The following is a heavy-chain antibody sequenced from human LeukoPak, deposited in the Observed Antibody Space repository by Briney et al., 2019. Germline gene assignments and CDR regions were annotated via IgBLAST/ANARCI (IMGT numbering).Heavy chain of an antibody. J-gene: IGHJ4*02. Sequence: HPGGSLRLSCAASGFTFSSYAMHWVRQAPGKGLEWVAVISYGGSNKYYADSVKGRFTISRDNSKNTLYLQMNSLRVEDTAVYYCARDNSRNYFGSGSYKDWGQGTLVTVSS. CDR1: GFTFSSYA. CDR3: ARDNSRNYFGSGSYKD. CDR2: ISYGGSNK. D-gene: IGHD3-10*01. V-gene: IGHV3-30-3*01.